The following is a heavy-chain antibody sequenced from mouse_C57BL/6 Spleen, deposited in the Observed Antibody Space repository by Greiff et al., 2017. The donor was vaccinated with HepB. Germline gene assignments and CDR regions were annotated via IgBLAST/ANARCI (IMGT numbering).Heavy chain of an antibody. D-gene: IGHD2-5*01. V-gene: IGHV1-61*01. J-gene: IGHJ2*01. CDR1: GYTFTSYW. CDR3: ARGEAYYSNYEGYFDY. CDR2: IYPSDSET. Sequence: VQLQQPGAELVRPGSSVKLSCKASGYTFTSYWMDWVKQRPGQGLEWIGNIYPSDSETHYNQKFKDKATLTVDKSSSTAYMQLSSLTSEDSAVYYCARGEAYYSNYEGYFDYWGQGTTLTVSS.